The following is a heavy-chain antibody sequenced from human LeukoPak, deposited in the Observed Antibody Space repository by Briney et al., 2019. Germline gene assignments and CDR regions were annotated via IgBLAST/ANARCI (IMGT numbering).Heavy chain of an antibody. Sequence: QAGGSLRLSCAASGFTFSNYWMHWVRQAPGKGLVWVSRIKGDGSHTIHADSVKGRFTISRDNAKNTLYLQMKSLRAEDTAVYYCVRDWDHFDFDSWGQGTLVTVSS. D-gene: IGHD3-9*01. CDR1: GFTFSNYW. CDR3: VRDWDHFDFDS. CDR2: IKGDGSHT. J-gene: IGHJ5*01. V-gene: IGHV3-74*01.